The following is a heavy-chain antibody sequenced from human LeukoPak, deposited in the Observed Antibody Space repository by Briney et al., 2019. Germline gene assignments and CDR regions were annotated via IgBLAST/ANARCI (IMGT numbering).Heavy chain of an antibody. CDR3: ARGSSNGFDV. J-gene: IGHJ3*01. V-gene: IGHV3-7*05. CDR2: INRDGGAT. D-gene: IGHD3-10*01. CDR1: GYTISSSW. Sequence: GGSLRLSCAGSGYTISSSWMNWVPPAPGKGLEWVANINRDGGATYSVDSVEGRLTISRNNAKNSLSLQMNSLRAEDTAVYYCARGSSNGFDVWGQGTMVTVSA.